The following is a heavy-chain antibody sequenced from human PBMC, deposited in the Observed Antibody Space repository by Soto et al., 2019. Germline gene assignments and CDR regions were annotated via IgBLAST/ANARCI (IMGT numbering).Heavy chain of an antibody. D-gene: IGHD2-15*01. Sequence: GGSLRLSCAASGLIFRTYGMHWVRQDPGKGLEWVALILNDGSSEYYADSVKGRFTIPRDNSKNMLYLQMNSLRVEDTAMYYCAYGRYSSPPGMDVWGQGTTVTVSS. CDR1: GLIFRTYG. CDR2: ILNDGSSE. V-gene: IGHV3-30*03. CDR3: AYGRYSSPPGMDV. J-gene: IGHJ6*02.